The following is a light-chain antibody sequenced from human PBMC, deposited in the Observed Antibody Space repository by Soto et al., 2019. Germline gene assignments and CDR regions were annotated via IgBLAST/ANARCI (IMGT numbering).Light chain of an antibody. CDR3: QQYGSSPRT. Sequence: EIVLTQSPGTLSLSPGERATLSCRASQSVSSSYLAWYQQKPGQAPRLLIYGASRRATGIPDRFSGSGSGTDFTLTISRLEPADFAVYYCQQYGSSPRTLGGGTKVDFK. CDR2: GAS. J-gene: IGKJ4*01. CDR1: QSVSSSY. V-gene: IGKV3-20*01.